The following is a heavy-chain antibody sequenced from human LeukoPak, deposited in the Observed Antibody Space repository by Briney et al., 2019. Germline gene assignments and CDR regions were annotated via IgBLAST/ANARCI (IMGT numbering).Heavy chain of an antibody. V-gene: IGHV3-7*01. CDR3: ARDVSQYSSSSGPLFDY. Sequence: GGSLRLSCAASGFTFSSYWMSWVRQAPGKGLEWVANIKQDGSEKYYVDSVKGRFTISRDNAKNSLYLQMNSLRAEDTAVYYCARDVSQYSSSSGPLFDYWGQGTLVTVSS. D-gene: IGHD6-6*01. J-gene: IGHJ4*02. CDR2: IKQDGSEK. CDR1: GFTFSSYW.